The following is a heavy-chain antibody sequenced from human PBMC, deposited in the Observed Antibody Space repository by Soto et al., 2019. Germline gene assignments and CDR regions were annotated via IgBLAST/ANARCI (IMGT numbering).Heavy chain of an antibody. V-gene: IGHV3-11*01. CDR2: ITSGGRST. CDR1: GFTFKDYY. D-gene: IGHD3-16*01. Sequence: QVRLVESGGDLVKPGGSLRLSCEGYGFTFKDYYMSWIRQAPGQGLEWIAFITSGGRSTYYADSVRGRFTISRDDAKNSLYLQMNGLTVEDTALYYCARDPGLPRGMDVLGQGTTVIVSS. CDR3: ARDPGLPRGMDV. J-gene: IGHJ6*02.